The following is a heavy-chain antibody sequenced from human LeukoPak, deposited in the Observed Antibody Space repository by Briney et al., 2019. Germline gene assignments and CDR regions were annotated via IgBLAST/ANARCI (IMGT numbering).Heavy chain of an antibody. Sequence: SETLPLTCTVSGASITGGSYYGTWIRQPPGKGLEWLGYIYHSGSTNYNPSLKSRVTISVDTPKNQFSLKLSSVTAADTAVYYCARVGEQWLLRYYFDSWGQGTLVAVSS. CDR2: IYHSGST. J-gene: IGHJ4*02. CDR3: ARVGEQWLLRYYFDS. V-gene: IGHV4-61*01. CDR1: GASITGGSYY. D-gene: IGHD6-19*01.